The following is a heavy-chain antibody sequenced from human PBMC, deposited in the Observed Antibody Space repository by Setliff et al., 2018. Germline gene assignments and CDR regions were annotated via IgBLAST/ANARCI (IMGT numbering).Heavy chain of an antibody. CDR1: GFTFRTYP. J-gene: IGHJ3*02. CDR3: ALSLAAAGHDAFDI. V-gene: IGHV3-30*04. CDR2: ISDDGNKK. D-gene: IGHD6-13*01. Sequence: PGGSLRLSCAASGFTFRTYPMHWVRQAPGKGLEWVAVISDDGNKKDYADSVKGRFTISRDNAKNSLYLQMNSLRAEDTAVYYCALSLAAAGHDAFDIWGQGTMVTVSS.